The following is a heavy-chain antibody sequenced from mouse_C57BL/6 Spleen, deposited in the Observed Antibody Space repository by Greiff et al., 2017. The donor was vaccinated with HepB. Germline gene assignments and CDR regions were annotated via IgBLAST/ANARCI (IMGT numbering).Heavy chain of an antibody. CDR2: IYPGDGDT. J-gene: IGHJ1*03. Sequence: VNLVESGPELVKPGASVKISCKASGYAFSSSWMNWVKQRPGKGLEWIGRIYPGDGDTNYNGKFKGKATLTADKSSSTAYMQLSSLTSEDSAVYFCARITTVVATGYFDVWGTGTTVTVSS. D-gene: IGHD1-1*01. V-gene: IGHV1-82*01. CDR1: GYAFSSSW. CDR3: ARITTVVATGYFDV.